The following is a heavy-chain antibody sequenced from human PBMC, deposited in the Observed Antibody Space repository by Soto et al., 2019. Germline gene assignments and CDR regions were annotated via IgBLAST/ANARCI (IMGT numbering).Heavy chain of an antibody. CDR1: GGSISSSSYY. CDR2: IYYSGST. CDR3: ARHEITGNWFDP. D-gene: IGHD1-20*01. V-gene: IGHV4-39*01. Sequence: QLQLQESGPGLVKPSETLSLTCTVSGGSISSSSYYWGWIRQPPGKGLEWIGSIYYSGSTYYNPSLKSRVTISVDTSKNQFSLKLSSVTAADTAVYYCARHEITGNWFDPWGQGTLVTVSS. J-gene: IGHJ5*02.